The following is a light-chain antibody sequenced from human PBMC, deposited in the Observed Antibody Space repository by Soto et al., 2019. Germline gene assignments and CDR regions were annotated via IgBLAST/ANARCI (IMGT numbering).Light chain of an antibody. V-gene: IGKV3-15*01. CDR3: QQYNSWPIT. Sequence: EIVLTQSPATLSLPPGERVTLSCRASQSVSDNLAWYQQKPGQGPRLLVYRASTRTLGIPARFSGSESGTEFTLTISSLQSEDFAVYYCQQYNSWPITFGQGTRLEIK. J-gene: IGKJ5*01. CDR1: QSVSDN. CDR2: RAS.